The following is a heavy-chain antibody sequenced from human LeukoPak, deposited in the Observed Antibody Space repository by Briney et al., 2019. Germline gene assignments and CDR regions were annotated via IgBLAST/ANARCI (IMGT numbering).Heavy chain of an antibody. Sequence: PSETLSLNCTVSGGSIITYYWSWIRQPPGKGLEWIGYIYYSGGTTYNPSLKSRVTISVDTSKNQFSLKLSSVTAADTAVYYCARGSGYWGSYRYTIDYWGRGTLVTVSS. CDR2: IYYSGGT. CDR3: ARGSGYWGSYRYTIDY. D-gene: IGHD3-16*02. CDR1: GGSIITYY. J-gene: IGHJ4*02. V-gene: IGHV4-59*01.